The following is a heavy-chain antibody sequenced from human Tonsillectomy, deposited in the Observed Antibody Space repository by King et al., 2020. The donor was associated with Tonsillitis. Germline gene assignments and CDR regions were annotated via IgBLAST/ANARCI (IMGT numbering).Heavy chain of an antibody. CDR2: MYDSGTI. V-gene: IGHV4-39*01. J-gene: IGHJ4*02. D-gene: IGHD1-26*01. CDR3: ARYVSGSFDY. Sequence: QLQESGPGVVKPSETLSLTCTVSGGSISSSDHYWAWIRQPPGKGLEWIGYMYDSGTIFYNPSLKGRITISGGTSENRFSLKLSSVTAADTAVYFCARYVSGSFDYWGQGALVTVSS. CDR1: GGSISSSDHY.